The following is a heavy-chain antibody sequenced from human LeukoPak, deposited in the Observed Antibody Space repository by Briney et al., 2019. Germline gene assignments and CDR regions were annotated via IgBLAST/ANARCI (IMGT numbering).Heavy chain of an antibody. CDR3: AREGGSGWYTAFDI. CDR2: IYYSGST. J-gene: IGHJ3*02. Sequence: SETLSLTCTVSGGSVSSGSYYWSWIRQPPGKGLEWVGYIYYSGSTNYNPSLKSRVTISVDTSKNQFSLKLSSVTAADTAVYYCAREGGSGWYTAFDIWGQGTMVTVSS. CDR1: GGSVSSGSYY. V-gene: IGHV4-61*01. D-gene: IGHD6-19*01.